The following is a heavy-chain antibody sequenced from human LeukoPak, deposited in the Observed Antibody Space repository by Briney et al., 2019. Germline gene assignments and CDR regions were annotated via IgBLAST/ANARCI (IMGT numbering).Heavy chain of an antibody. V-gene: IGHV3-23*01. CDR2: ISGSGGST. J-gene: IGHJ4*02. CDR1: GFTFSSYA. D-gene: IGHD6-13*01. CDR3: AKGSSSWYRGPVDY. Sequence: PGGSLRLSCAASGFTFSSYAMSWVRQAPGKGLEWVSAISGSGGSTYYADSVKGRFTISRDNSKNTLYLQMNSLRAEDTAVYYCAKGSSSWYRGPVDYWGQGTLVTVSS.